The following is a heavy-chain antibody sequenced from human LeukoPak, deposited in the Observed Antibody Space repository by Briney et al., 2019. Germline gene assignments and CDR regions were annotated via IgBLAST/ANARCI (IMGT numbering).Heavy chain of an antibody. CDR1: GGSISSHY. J-gene: IGHJ6*03. Sequence: PSETLSLTCTVSGGSISSHYWSWIRKPPGKGLEWIGYIYYSGSTNYNPSLKSRVTISVDTSKNQFSLKLSSVTAADTAVYYCARVYYDFWSGYYQYYYYYMDVWGKGTTVTVSS. D-gene: IGHD3-3*01. CDR3: ARVYYDFWSGYYQYYYYYMDV. V-gene: IGHV4-59*11. CDR2: IYYSGST.